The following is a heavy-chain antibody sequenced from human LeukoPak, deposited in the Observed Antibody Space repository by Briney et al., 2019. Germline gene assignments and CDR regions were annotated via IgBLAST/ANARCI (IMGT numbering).Heavy chain of an antibody. CDR2: ISSSSSTM. CDR3: AREEWLRVDY. J-gene: IGHJ4*02. D-gene: IGHD5-12*01. CDR1: GFTFSSYS. Sequence: GGSLRLSCAASGFTFSSYSMNWVRQAPGKGLEWVSYISSSSSTMYYADSVKGRFTISRDNAKNSLYLQMNSLRAEDTALYYCAREEWLRVDYWGQGTLVTVSS. V-gene: IGHV3-48*01.